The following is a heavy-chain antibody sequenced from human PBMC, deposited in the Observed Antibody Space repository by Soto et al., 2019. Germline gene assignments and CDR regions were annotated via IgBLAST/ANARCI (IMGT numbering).Heavy chain of an antibody. CDR1: GGTFSSYA. CDR2: IIPIFGTA. Sequence: ASVKVSCKASGGTFSSYAISWVRQAPGQGLEWMGGIIPIFGTANYAQKFQGRVTITADESTSTAYMELSSLRSEDTAVYYCARKLGYCSGGSCYSADTNDYYYGMDVWGQGTTVTVSS. J-gene: IGHJ6*02. V-gene: IGHV1-69*13. CDR3: ARKLGYCSGGSCYSADTNDYYYGMDV. D-gene: IGHD2-15*01.